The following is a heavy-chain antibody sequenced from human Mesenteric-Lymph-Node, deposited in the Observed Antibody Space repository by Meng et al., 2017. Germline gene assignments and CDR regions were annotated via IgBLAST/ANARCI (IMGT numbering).Heavy chain of an antibody. D-gene: IGHD6-6*01. CDR2: ISYDGRDK. CDR3: ATDERATRPSYYFDY. Sequence: GGSLRLSCAASGFTFSSYAMYWVRQAPGKGLEWVALISYDGRDKYYVDSVKGRFTVSRDNSKNTLYLQMDSLRAEDTAVYYCATDERATRPSYYFDYWGQGTLVTFSS. J-gene: IGHJ4*02. CDR1: GFTFSSYA. V-gene: IGHV3-30*01.